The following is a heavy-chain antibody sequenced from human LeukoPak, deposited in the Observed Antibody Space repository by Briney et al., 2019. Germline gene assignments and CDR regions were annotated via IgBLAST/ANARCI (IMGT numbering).Heavy chain of an antibody. CDR3: ATNILVRDIINWFDP. Sequence: ASVNVSCKASGYSFTSYGISWVRQAPGQGLEWMGWINPNSGGTNYAQKFQGRVTMTRDTSISTAYMELSSLRYDDTAVYYCATNILVRDIINWFDPWGQGTLVTVSS. CDR2: INPNSGGT. J-gene: IGHJ5*02. D-gene: IGHD3-10*01. CDR1: GYSFTSYG. V-gene: IGHV1-2*02.